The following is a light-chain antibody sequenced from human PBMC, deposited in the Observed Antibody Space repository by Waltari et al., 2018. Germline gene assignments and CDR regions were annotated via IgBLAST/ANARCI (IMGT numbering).Light chain of an antibody. J-gene: IGLJ2*01. CDR3: QSFDSSHVV. V-gene: IGLV6-57*03. CDR1: RGNTATTY. CDR2: EDN. Sequence: FMLTQPHSVSDSPGKTVTISRPRSRGNTATTYVQWYQQHPGSAPTKMIYEDNQRPSGVPDRFSCSIDSSSNSASLIISGLKAEDEADYYCQSFDSSHVVFGGGTKLTVL.